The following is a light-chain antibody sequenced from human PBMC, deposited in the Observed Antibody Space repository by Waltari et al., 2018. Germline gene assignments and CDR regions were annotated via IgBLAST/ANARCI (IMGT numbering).Light chain of an antibody. V-gene: IGKV2-28*01. CDR3: MQALQTPLT. Sequence: DIVMIQSPLSRSVTPGEPASISCRSSQSLLHTNGNNHLNWYLQKPGQSPQVLIYLASNRAYGVPDRFIGSGSGTDFTLKISRVEAEDVGIYYCMQALQTPLTFGGGTKVEI. J-gene: IGKJ4*01. CDR1: QSLLHTNGNNH. CDR2: LAS.